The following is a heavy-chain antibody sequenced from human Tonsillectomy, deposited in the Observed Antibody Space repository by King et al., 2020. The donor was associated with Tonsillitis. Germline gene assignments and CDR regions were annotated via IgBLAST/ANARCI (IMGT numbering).Heavy chain of an antibody. V-gene: IGHV4-59*01. CDR1: GGSISSYY. CDR2: IYYSENT. CDR3: ARDHHLGTAYSSAWYGIWFDP. J-gene: IGHJ5*02. D-gene: IGHD6-19*01. Sequence: VQLQESGPGLVKPSETLSLTCTVSGGSISSYYWSWIRQPPGKGLEGIGYIYYSENTYYNPSPKSLATISVDTSRTQFSLKLSSVTAADTAVYYCARDHHLGTAYSSAWYGIWFDPWGQGTLVTVSS.